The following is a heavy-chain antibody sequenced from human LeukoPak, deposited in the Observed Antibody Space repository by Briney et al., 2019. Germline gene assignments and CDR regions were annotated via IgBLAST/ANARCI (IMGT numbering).Heavy chain of an antibody. J-gene: IGHJ4*02. CDR3: ARESVAAAGRTFDY. Sequence: ASVKVSCKASGYTFTDYYMHWVRQAPGQGLEWMGWINPNSGGTNYAQKFQGWVTMTRDTSISIAYMELSRLRSDDTAVYYCARESVAAAGRTFDYWGQGTLVTVSS. D-gene: IGHD6-13*01. V-gene: IGHV1-2*04. CDR2: INPNSGGT. CDR1: GYTFTDYY.